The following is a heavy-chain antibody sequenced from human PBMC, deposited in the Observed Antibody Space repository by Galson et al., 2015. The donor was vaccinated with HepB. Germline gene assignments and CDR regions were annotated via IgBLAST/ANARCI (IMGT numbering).Heavy chain of an antibody. CDR1: GFTYNRSW. J-gene: IGHJ6*02. CDR2: ISYSGST. V-gene: IGHV4-59*01. Sequence: LRLSCAASGFTYNRSWMSWVRQSPGKGLEWIGYISYSGSTNYSPSLKSRVTISVDTSKNQFSLKLSSVTAADTAVYYCARIFSTYSMDVWGQGTTVTVSS. CDR3: ARIFSTYSMDV.